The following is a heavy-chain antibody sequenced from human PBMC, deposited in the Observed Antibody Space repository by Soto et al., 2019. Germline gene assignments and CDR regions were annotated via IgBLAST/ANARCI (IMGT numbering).Heavy chain of an antibody. Sequence: ASVKVSCKASGYTFTSYDINWVRQATGQGLEWMGWMNPYSGNTGYAQKFQGRVTMTRNTSLITAYMELSSLRSEDTALYYCARGTYHCSRGSCYPNWFDPRGQGTLVTVSS. D-gene: IGHD2-15*01. CDR1: GYTFTSYD. CDR3: ARGTYHCSRGSCYPNWFDP. J-gene: IGHJ5*02. CDR2: MNPYSGNT. V-gene: IGHV1-8*01.